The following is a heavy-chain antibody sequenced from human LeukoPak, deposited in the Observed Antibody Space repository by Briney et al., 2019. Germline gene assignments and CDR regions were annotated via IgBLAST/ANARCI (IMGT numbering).Heavy chain of an antibody. V-gene: IGHV1-2*02. CDR2: INPNSGGT. D-gene: IGHD1-14*01. CDR3: ARGAQWYNWNHEPVGY. CDR1: GYTFTGYY. Sequence: ASVKVSCKASGYTFTGYYMHWVRQAPGQGLEWMGWINPNSGGTNYAQKFQGRVTMTRDTSISTAYMELSRLRSEDTAVYYCARGAQWYNWNHEPVGYWGQGTLVTASS. J-gene: IGHJ4*02.